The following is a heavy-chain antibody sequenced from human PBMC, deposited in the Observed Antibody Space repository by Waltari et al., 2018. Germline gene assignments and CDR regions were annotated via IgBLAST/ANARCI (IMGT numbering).Heavy chain of an antibody. CDR1: GFTFSSYW. CDR3: ASVSIVVVPAAVFDY. CDR2: IKQDGSEK. Sequence: EVQLVESGGGLVQPGGSLRLSCAASGFTFSSYWMSWVRQAPGKGLEWVANIKQDGSEKYYVDSVKGRFTISRDNAKNSLYLQMNSLRAEDTAVYYCASVSIVVVPAAVFDYWGQGTLVTVSS. V-gene: IGHV3-7*01. J-gene: IGHJ4*02. D-gene: IGHD2-2*01.